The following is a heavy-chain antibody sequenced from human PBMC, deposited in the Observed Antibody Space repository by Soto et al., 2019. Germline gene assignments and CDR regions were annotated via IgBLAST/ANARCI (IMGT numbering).Heavy chain of an antibody. CDR2: VSSTGTIP. D-gene: IGHD3-22*01. CDR1: GFTFSNYA. J-gene: IGHJ3*01. V-gene: IGHV3-23*01. Sequence: GGSLRLSCSASGFTFSNYAMSWVRQSPGKGLEWVSGVSSTGTIPYYAGSVQGRFTISRDNSKNMFYLQMKSLSAEDTALYYCAKARPSGGYYYVEAFDVWGQGTMATVSS. CDR3: AKARPSGGYYYVEAFDV.